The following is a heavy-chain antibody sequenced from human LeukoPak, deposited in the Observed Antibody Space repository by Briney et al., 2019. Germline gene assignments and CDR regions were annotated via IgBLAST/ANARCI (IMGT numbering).Heavy chain of an antibody. Sequence: GGSLRLSCAAFGFTFSNYWMHWVRQAPGKGLVWVSRINRDGSITSYADSVKGRFTISRDNAKNTLYLQMNSLRAEDTAVYYCARVGVAYDSSGYYPWGYFDYWGQRTLVTVSS. CDR1: GFTFSNYW. J-gene: IGHJ4*02. D-gene: IGHD3-22*01. V-gene: IGHV3-74*01. CDR2: INRDGSIT. CDR3: ARVGVAYDSSGYYPWGYFDY.